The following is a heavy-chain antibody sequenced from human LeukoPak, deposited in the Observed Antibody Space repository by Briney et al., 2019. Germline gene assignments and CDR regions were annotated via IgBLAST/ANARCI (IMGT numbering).Heavy chain of an antibody. V-gene: IGHV4-34*01. CDR1: GGSFSGYY. CDR3: ARLLDGYYMDV. D-gene: IGHD1-1*01. CDR2: MNPSGST. J-gene: IGHJ6*03. Sequence: SETLSLTCAVYGGSFSGYYWTWIRQTPEKGLEWIGEMNPSGSTNYNPSLKSRVTISVDTSKNQFSLELSSVTAADTAVYYCARLLDGYYMDVWGKGTTVTVSS.